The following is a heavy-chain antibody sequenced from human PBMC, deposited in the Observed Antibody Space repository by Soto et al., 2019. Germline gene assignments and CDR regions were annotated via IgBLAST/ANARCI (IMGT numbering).Heavy chain of an antibody. CDR2: ISYDGSNK. D-gene: IGHD2-21*02. V-gene: IGHV3-30*18. Sequence: PGGSLRLSCAASGFTFSSYGMHWVRQAPGQGLEWVAVISYDGSNKYYADSVKGRFTISRDNSKNTLYLQMNSLRAEDTAEYYFAKEDADNYGCIPFVVVTAIASFDIWGQGTMVTVSS. CDR3: AKEDADNYGCIPFVVVTAIASFDI. CDR1: GFTFSSYG. J-gene: IGHJ3*02.